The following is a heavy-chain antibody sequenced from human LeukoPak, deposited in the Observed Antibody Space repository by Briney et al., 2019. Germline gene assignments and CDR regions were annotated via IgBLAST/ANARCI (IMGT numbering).Heavy chain of an antibody. Sequence: SETLSLTCAVYGGSFSGYYWSWIRQPPGKGLEWIGEINHSGSTNYNPSLKSRVTISVDTSENQFSLKLSSVTAADTAVYYCARGYCSSTSCYVDYWGQGTLVTVSS. D-gene: IGHD2-2*01. CDR2: INHSGST. J-gene: IGHJ4*02. CDR1: GGSFSGYY. V-gene: IGHV4-34*01. CDR3: ARGYCSSTSCYVDY.